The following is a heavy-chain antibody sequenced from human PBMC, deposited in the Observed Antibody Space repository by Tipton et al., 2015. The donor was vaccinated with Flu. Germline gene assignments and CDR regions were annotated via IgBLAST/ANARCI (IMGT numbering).Heavy chain of an antibody. V-gene: IGHV4-31*03. Sequence: TLSLTCTVSGGSMSSGGAYWSWIRQHPGKGLEWIGCIYYSGSTYYNPSLRSRVTISLDTSKNQFSLKLSSVTAADTAVYYCARSTYHYGSGSSDYWGQGTLVTVSS. CDR3: ARSTYHYGSGSSDY. D-gene: IGHD3-10*01. J-gene: IGHJ4*02. CDR1: GGSMSSGGAY. CDR2: IYYSGST.